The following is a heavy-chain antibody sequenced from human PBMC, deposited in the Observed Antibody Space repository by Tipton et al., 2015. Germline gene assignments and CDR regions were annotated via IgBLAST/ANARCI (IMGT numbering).Heavy chain of an antibody. CDR3: ARGPDYAKIGF. CDR2: ICYDGTCS. J-gene: IGHJ4*02. CDR1: GASVSGATYY. V-gene: IGHV4-31*02. Sequence: LRLSCTVSGASVSGATYYWNWVRQHPGRGLEWIGRICYDGTCSYYNPSLKSRVLMSLDTSKDLLSLNLTSVTAADTAVYYCARGPDYAKIGFWGQGILVTVSS. D-gene: IGHD4-17*01.